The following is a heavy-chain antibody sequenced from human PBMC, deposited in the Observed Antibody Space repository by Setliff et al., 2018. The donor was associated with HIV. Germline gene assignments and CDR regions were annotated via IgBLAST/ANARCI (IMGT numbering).Heavy chain of an antibody. V-gene: IGHV3-21*01. D-gene: IGHD5-18*01. CDR3: ARGLRWIQVSPDYFDF. J-gene: IGHJ4*02. CDR2: ISTSGSNI. CDR1: GFTFSSYT. Sequence: GGSLRLSCSASGFTFSSYTMSWVRQAPGKGLEWVSSISTSGSNIYYADSLKGRFTISRDNAKNSLYLQMNSLRAEDTAVYYCARGLRWIQVSPDYFDFWGQGTLVTVPQ.